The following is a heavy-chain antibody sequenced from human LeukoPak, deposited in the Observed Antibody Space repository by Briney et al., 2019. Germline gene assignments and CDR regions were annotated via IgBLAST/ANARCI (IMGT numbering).Heavy chain of an antibody. CDR1: GYSISSGYY. CDR3: ARRLRATVTTSDY. V-gene: IGHV4-38-2*01. J-gene: IGHJ4*02. Sequence: SETLSLTCAVSGYSISSGYYWGWIRQPPGKGLEWIGSTYHSGSTYYNPSLKSRVTISVDTSKNQFSLKLSSVTAADTAVYYCARRLRATVTTSDYWGQGTLVTVSS. CDR2: TYHSGST. D-gene: IGHD4-17*01.